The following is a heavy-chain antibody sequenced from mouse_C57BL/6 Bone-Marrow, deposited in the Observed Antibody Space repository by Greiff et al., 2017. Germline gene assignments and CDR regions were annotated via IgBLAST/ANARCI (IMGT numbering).Heavy chain of an antibody. V-gene: IGHV1-61*01. CDR3: ARRRDYYGSSYAGYAMDY. CDR2: IYPSDSET. CDR1: GYTFTSYW. Sequence: QVQLQQPGAELVRPGSSVKLSCKASGYTFTSYWMDWVKQRPGQGLEWIGNIYPSDSETLYNQKFKDKATLTVDKSSSTAYMQRSSLTSEDSAVYYWARRRDYYGSSYAGYAMDYWGQGTSVTVSS. D-gene: IGHD1-1*01. J-gene: IGHJ4*01.